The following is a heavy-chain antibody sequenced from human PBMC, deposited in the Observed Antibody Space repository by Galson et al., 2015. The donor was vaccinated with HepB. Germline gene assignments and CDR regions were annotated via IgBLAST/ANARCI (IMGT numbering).Heavy chain of an antibody. V-gene: IGHV1-58*01. D-gene: IGHD4-17*01. CDR2: IVVGSGNT. J-gene: IGHJ4*02. CDR1: RFTFTSSA. Sequence: SVKVSCKASRFTFTSSAVQWVRQTRGQRLEWIGWIVVGSGNTNYAQKFQKRVTITRDMSTSTAYMELSSLRSEDTAVYYWAAGTTVTKRHWGQGTLVTVSS. CDR3: AAGTTVTKRH.